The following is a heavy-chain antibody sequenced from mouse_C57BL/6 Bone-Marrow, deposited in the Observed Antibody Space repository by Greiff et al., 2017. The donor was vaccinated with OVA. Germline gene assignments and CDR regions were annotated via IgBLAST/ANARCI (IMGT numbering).Heavy chain of an antibody. D-gene: IGHD1-1*01. J-gene: IGHJ2*01. Sequence: EVQVVESGGGLVQPGDSLSLSCAASGFTFTNYYMSWVRQPPGKALEWLAFIRNKPNGSTTEYSASVKGRFTIYRDNSQSILYLQMNALRAEDSATYYCARYKGRVAVDYFDYWGQGTALTVSS. CDR3: ARYKGRVAVDYFDY. CDR1: GFTFTNYY. V-gene: IGHV7-3*01. CDR2: IRNKPNGSTT.